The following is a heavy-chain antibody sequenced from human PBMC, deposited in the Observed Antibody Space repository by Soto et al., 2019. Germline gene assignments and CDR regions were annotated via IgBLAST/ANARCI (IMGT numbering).Heavy chain of an antibody. J-gene: IGHJ6*02. V-gene: IGHV3-33*01. CDR2: IWHDGNNK. CDR1: GFTFGDSY. Sequence: GGSLRLSCAGSGFTFGDSYVSWIRQAPGKGLEWVAIIWHDGNNKYYADSVRGRFIISRDNSKNRLYLQMNSLRAEDTAVYYCASDLVGASDSYGLDVWGQGTPVTVSS. CDR3: ASDLVGASDSYGLDV. D-gene: IGHD1-26*01.